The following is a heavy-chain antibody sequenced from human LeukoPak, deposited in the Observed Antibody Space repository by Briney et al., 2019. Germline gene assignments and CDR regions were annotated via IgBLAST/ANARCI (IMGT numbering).Heavy chain of an antibody. CDR3: ARDRYMYSSRRIDY. CDR2: INHSGST. CDR1: GGSFSGYY. J-gene: IGHJ4*02. Sequence: KPSETLSLTCAVYGGSFSGYYWSWIRQPPGKGLEWIGEINHSGSTNYNPSLKSRVTISVDTSKNQFSLKLSSVTAADTAVYYCARDRYMYSSRRIDYWGQGTLVTVSS. V-gene: IGHV4-34*01. D-gene: IGHD6-13*01.